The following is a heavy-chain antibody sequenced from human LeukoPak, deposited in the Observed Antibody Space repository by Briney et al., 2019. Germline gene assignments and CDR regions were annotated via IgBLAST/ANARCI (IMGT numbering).Heavy chain of an antibody. J-gene: IGHJ4*02. CDR3: AGLVGRYSSGLYYYYFDY. D-gene: IGHD3-22*01. V-gene: IGHV4-4*02. CDR2: MYLSGTT. Sequence: SEALSLTCTVSGDSINSLDLWSWVRQPPGKGLEWIGEMYLSGTTHSNPSVKSRVTISIDKSKNQFFLNLSSVTAADTAVYYCAGLVGRYSSGLYYYYFDYWGQGTLVTVSS. CDR1: GDSINSLDL.